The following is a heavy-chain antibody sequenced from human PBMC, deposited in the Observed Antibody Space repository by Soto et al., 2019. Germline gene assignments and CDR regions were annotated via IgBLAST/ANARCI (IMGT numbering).Heavy chain of an antibody. Sequence: SATVSLTCTVSGGSIISGDYYWSWIRQPPGKGLEWIGYIYYSGSTYYNPSLKSRVTISVDTSKNQFSLKLSSVTAADTAVYYCAREGRQEYNWFDPWGQGTLVTVSS. J-gene: IGHJ5*02. CDR1: GGSIISGDYY. CDR2: IYYSGST. V-gene: IGHV4-30-4*01. CDR3: AREGRQEYNWFDP.